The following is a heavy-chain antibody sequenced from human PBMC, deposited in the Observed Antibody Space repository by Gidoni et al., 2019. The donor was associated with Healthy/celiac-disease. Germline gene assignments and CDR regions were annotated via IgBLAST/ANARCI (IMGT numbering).Heavy chain of an antibody. J-gene: IGHJ4*02. Sequence: QVQLQESGPGLVKPSATLSLTCAVSGYSISSGYYWGWIRQPPGKGLEWIGSISHSGSTYYNPSLKSRVTISVDTSKNQFSLKLSSVTAADTAVYYCARAFTDYDFWSGYLYYFDYWGQGTLVTVSS. V-gene: IGHV4-38-2*01. CDR1: GYSISSGYY. CDR2: ISHSGST. CDR3: ARAFTDYDFWSGYLYYFDY. D-gene: IGHD3-3*01.